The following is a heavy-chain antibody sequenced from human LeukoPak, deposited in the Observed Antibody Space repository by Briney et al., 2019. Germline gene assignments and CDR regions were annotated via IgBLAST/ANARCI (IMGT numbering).Heavy chain of an antibody. J-gene: IGHJ5*02. V-gene: IGHV4-61*02. CDR3: ARDHGVWYYGSGSYSDWFDP. CDR2: IYTSGST. CDR1: GGSISSGSYY. D-gene: IGHD3-10*01. Sequence: PSETLSLTCTVSGGSISSGSYYWSWIRQPAGKGLEWIGRIYTSGSTNYNPSLKSRVTISVDTSKNQFSLKLSSVTAADTAVYYCARDHGVWYYGSGSYSDWFDPWGQGTLVTVSS.